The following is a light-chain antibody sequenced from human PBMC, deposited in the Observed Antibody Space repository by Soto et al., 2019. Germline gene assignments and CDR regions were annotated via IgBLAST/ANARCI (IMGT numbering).Light chain of an antibody. CDR3: QQYGTSEII. CDR1: QSVSSD. V-gene: IGKV3-20*01. Sequence: EIVMTQSPATFTVSPGERATLSCRASQSVSSDLAWYQQKPGQAPRLLIYGASSRATGIPDRYSASGSGTDFTLTISRLEPEDFAVFFCQQYGTSEIIFGQGTRLEIK. J-gene: IGKJ5*01. CDR2: GAS.